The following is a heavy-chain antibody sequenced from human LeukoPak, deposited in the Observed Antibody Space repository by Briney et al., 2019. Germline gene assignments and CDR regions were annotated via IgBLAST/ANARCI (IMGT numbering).Heavy chain of an antibody. CDR1: GFTFSSYW. V-gene: IGHV3-30*03. D-gene: IGHD6-19*01. J-gene: IGHJ4*02. Sequence: PGGSLRLSCAASGFTFSSYWMSWVRQAPGKGLEWVTIISYDGSNKYYADSVKGRFTISRDDSKNTLYLQMNSLRTEDTAVYYCARGGEWQWLVQYWGQGTLVTVSS. CDR2: ISYDGSNK. CDR3: ARGGEWQWLVQY.